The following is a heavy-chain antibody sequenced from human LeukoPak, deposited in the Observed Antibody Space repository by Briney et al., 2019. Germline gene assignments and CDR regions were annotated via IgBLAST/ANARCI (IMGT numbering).Heavy chain of an antibody. CDR1: GFTFSAYG. Sequence: GGSLRLSCAASGFTFSAYGMSWVRQSPRKGLEWVSGVSGADGTTYYADSVKGRFTISRDNSKSTLYLQMNNLRAEDTAVYYCAPRGADLAAAGLLRDYWGQGTLVTVSS. CDR3: APRGADLAAAGLLRDY. V-gene: IGHV3-23*01. CDR2: VSGADGTT. J-gene: IGHJ4*02. D-gene: IGHD6-13*01.